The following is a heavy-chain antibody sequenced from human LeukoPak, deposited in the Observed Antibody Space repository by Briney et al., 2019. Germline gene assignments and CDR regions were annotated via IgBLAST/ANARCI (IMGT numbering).Heavy chain of an antibody. D-gene: IGHD5-24*01. J-gene: IGHJ3*01. CDR2: IASSGRNT. Sequence: GGSLRLSCAASGFNFNDAAMTWVRQAPGKGLEWVSLIASSGRNTYYTDSVRGRFTISRDNSKNTLSLQMNSLRVEDTAMYYCAKDIQLSAWGLGTMLTVSS. V-gene: IGHV3-23*01. CDR1: GFNFNDAA. CDR3: AKDIQLSA.